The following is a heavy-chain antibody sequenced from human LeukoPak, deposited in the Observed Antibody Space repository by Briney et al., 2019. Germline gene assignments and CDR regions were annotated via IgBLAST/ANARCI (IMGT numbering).Heavy chain of an antibody. Sequence: PSETLSLTCAVSGGSISRSGYSWSWIRQPPGKGLEWIGYIYYTGSTYYNPSLKSRLTISLDTSKNQFSLKLSSVTAADTAVYYCAKDRRAQREWGRYYYDSSRGLDIWGQGTMVTVSS. V-gene: IGHV4-30-4*07. CDR2: IYYTGST. CDR3: AKDRRAQREWGRYYYDSSRGLDI. J-gene: IGHJ3*02. D-gene: IGHD3-22*01. CDR1: GGSISRSGYS.